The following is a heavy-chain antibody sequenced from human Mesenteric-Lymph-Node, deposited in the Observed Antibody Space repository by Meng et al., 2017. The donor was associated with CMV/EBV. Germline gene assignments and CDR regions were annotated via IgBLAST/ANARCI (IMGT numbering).Heavy chain of an antibody. CDR2: ISNSSSYI. CDR1: GFTFSSYS. Sequence: GESLKISCAASGFTFSSYSMNWVRQAPGKGLEWVSSISNSSSYIYYADSVKGRFTISRDNAKNSLYLQMNSLRAEDTAVYYCARADIVVVPAASYYYYGMDVWGQGTTVTSP. J-gene: IGHJ6*02. V-gene: IGHV3-21*01. D-gene: IGHD2-2*01. CDR3: ARADIVVVPAASYYYYGMDV.